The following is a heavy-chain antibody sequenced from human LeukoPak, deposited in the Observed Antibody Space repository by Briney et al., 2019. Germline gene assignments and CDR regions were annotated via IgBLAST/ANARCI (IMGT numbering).Heavy chain of an antibody. CDR2: IWHDGSNS. V-gene: IGHV3-33*01. CDR1: GFTFRNHG. D-gene: IGHD3-16*01. CDR3: VRWGNFKVMDV. J-gene: IGHJ6*02. Sequence: GGSLRLSCTASGFTFRNHGMHWVRQAPGKGLDWVAVIWHDGSNSYYADSVKGRFSISRDNSKSTLYLQMDSLRVEDTAVYYCVRWGNFKVMDVWGQGTTVTVSS.